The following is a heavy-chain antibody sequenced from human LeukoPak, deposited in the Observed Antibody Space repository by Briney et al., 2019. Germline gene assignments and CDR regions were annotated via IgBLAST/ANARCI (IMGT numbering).Heavy chain of an antibody. CDR2: ISSSGSTI. CDR1: GFTFSDYY. Sequence: GGSLRLSCAASGFTFSDYYMSWIRQAPGKGLEWVSYISSSGSTIYYADSVKGRFTISRDNAKNSLYLQMNSLRAEDTAVYYCARLGYAAAAALDAFDIWGQGTMVTVSS. CDR3: ARLGYAAAAALDAFDI. J-gene: IGHJ3*02. D-gene: IGHD6-13*01. V-gene: IGHV3-11*04.